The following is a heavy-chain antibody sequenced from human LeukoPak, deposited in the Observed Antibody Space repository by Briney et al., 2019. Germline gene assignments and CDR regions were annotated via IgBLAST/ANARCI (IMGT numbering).Heavy chain of an antibody. V-gene: IGHV3-23*01. CDR2: ISISGDTT. Sequence: GGSLRLSCAASGFTFSSYAMNWVRQAPGKGLEWVSGISISGDTTHYADSVKGRFTISRDNSRNTLYLQMHSLRAEDTALYYCAKDLEGNYYENYDAFDIWGQGTMVTVSS. CDR1: GFTFSSYA. CDR3: AKDLEGNYYENYDAFDI. D-gene: IGHD1-26*01. J-gene: IGHJ3*02.